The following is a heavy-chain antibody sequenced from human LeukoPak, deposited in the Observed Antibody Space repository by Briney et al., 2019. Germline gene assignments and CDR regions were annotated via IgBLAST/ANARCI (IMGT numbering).Heavy chain of an antibody. CDR2: IYSGGST. Sequence: GGSPRLSCAASGSTVSSNYMSWVRQAPGKGLEWVSVIYSGGSTYYADSVKGRFTISRDNSKNTLYLQMNSLRAEDTAVYYCAGSKSSSTGWFDPWGQGTLATVSS. V-gene: IGHV3-53*01. D-gene: IGHD6-6*01. CDR3: AGSKSSSTGWFDP. J-gene: IGHJ5*02. CDR1: GSTVSSNY.